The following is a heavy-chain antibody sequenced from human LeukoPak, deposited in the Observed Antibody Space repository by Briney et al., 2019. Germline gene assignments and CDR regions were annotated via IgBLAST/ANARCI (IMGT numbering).Heavy chain of an antibody. V-gene: IGHV4-39*07. CDR1: GGSISSSSYY. CDR2: IYYSGST. D-gene: IGHD3-3*01. Sequence: TSETLSLTCTVSGGSISSSSYYWGWIRQPPGKGLEWIGSIYYSGSTYYNPSLKSRVTISVDTSKNQFSLKLSSVTAADTAVYYCARTVASITIFGVDLNWFDPWGQGTLVTVSS. CDR3: ARTVASITIFGVDLNWFDP. J-gene: IGHJ5*02.